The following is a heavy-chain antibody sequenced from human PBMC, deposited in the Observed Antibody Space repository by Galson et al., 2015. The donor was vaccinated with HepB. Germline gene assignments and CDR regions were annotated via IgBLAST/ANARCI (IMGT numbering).Heavy chain of an antibody. D-gene: IGHD3-22*01. CDR1: GLALGDSA. Sequence: SLRLSCGASGLALGDSAMSWFRPAPGKGRGWVGLIRSKACGGTTEYAASVKGRFTIARDDSKSIAYLQMNSLKTEDTAVYYCTRYPGGYYYDSSGYYSPFDYWGQGTLVTVSS. CDR2: IRSKACGGTT. V-gene: IGHV3-49*03. CDR3: TRYPGGYYYDSSGYYSPFDY. J-gene: IGHJ4*02.